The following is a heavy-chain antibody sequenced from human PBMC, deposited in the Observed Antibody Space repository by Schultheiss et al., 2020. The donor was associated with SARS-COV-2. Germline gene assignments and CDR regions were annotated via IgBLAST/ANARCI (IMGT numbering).Heavy chain of an antibody. CDR3: ARSYSSSWHTGGGTDMDV. CDR2: INPNSGGT. D-gene: IGHD6-13*01. J-gene: IGHJ6*02. V-gene: IGHV1-2*02. CDR1: GYTFTGYY. Sequence: ASVKVSCKASGYTFTGYYMHWVRQAPGQGLEWMGWINPNSGGTNYAQKFQGRVTMTRDTSISTAYMELSRLRSEDTAVYYCARSYSSSWHTGGGTDMDVWGQGTTVTVSS.